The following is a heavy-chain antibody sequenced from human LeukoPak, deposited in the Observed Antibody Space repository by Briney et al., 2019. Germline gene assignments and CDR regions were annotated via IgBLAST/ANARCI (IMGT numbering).Heavy chain of an antibody. D-gene: IGHD3-3*01. Sequence: GGSLRLSCAASGFPFDSYAMSWVRQAPGKGLEYVSTISDRGDTYYAESVKGRFTISRDNSKNTLYLQMNSLRADDTAVYYCAKDGITIFGVVIINGYWGQGTLVTVSS. V-gene: IGHV3-23*01. CDR1: GFPFDSYA. J-gene: IGHJ4*02. CDR2: ISDRGDT. CDR3: AKDGITIFGVVIINGY.